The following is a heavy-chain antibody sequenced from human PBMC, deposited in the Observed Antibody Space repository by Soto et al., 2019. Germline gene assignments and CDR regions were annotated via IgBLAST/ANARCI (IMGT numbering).Heavy chain of an antibody. D-gene: IGHD6-13*01. J-gene: IGHJ5*02. CDR3: AREAAAGRNWFDP. V-gene: IGHV1-69*06. CDR2: IIPIFGTA. CDR1: GVTFSSYA. Sequence: ASVKVSCKASGVTFSSYAISWVRQAPGQGLEWMGGIIPIFGTANYAQKFQGRVTITADKSTSTAYMELSSLRSEDTAVYYCAREAAAGRNWFDPWGQGTLVTVSS.